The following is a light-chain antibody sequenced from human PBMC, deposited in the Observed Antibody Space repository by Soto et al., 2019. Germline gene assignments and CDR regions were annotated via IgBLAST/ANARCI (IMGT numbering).Light chain of an antibody. CDR1: SSDVGGYNY. V-gene: IGLV2-14*01. Sequence: QSALTQPASASGSPGQSITISCTGTSSDVGGYNYVSWYQQHPGKAPKLMIYDVSNRPPGVSNRFSGSKSGNTASLTISGLQAEDEADYYCSSYTSSSSYVFGTGTKVTVL. CDR3: SSYTSSSSYV. CDR2: DVS. J-gene: IGLJ1*01.